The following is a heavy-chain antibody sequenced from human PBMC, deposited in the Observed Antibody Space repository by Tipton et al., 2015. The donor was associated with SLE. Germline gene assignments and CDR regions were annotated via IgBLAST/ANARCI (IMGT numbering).Heavy chain of an antibody. CDR1: GGSFSSGGYF. Sequence: TLSLTCTVSGGSFSSGGYFWSWVRQHPGMGLEWIGYIYYTGTNYYNPSLNSRVTMSADTSKNQFSLRLSSVTTADTAVYYCARGARGNSYGSDEDFDYWGQGTLVTVSS. J-gene: IGHJ4*02. V-gene: IGHV4-31*02. CDR3: ARGARGNSYGSDEDFDY. D-gene: IGHD5-18*01. CDR2: IYYTGTN.